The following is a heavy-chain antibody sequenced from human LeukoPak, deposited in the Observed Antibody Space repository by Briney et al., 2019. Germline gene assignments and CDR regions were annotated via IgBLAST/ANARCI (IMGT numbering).Heavy chain of an antibody. D-gene: IGHD3-22*01. V-gene: IGHV3-21*01. J-gene: IGHJ4*02. CDR2: ISSSSSYI. CDR1: GFTFSSYS. Sequence: GGSLRLSCAASGFTFSSYSMNWVRQAPGKGLEWVSSISSSSSYIYYADSVKGRFTISRDNAKNSLYLQMNSLRAEGTAVYYCARTEYDSSGYYWDDYWGPGTLVTVSS. CDR3: ARTEYDSSGYYWDDY.